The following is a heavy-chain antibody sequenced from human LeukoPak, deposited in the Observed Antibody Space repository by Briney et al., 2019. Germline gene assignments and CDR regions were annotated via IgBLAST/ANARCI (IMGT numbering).Heavy chain of an antibody. Sequence: GGSLRLSCAASGFTFSSYGMHWVRQAPGKGLEWVAVIWYDGSNKYYADSVKGRFTISRDNSKNTLYLQMNSLRAEDTAVYYCAKDGEGVAARTFDYWGQGTLVTVSS. CDR1: GFTFSSYG. V-gene: IGHV3-30*02. D-gene: IGHD6-6*01. CDR2: IWYDGSNK. J-gene: IGHJ4*02. CDR3: AKDGEGVAARTFDY.